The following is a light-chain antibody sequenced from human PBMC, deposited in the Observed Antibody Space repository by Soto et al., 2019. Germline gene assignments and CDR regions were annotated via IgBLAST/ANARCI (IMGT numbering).Light chain of an antibody. J-gene: IGLJ1*01. Sequence: QSALTQPASVSGSPGQSITISCTGTSSDVGGYNYVSWYQQHPGKAPKLMIYDVSVRPSGVSDRFSGSKSDNTASLTISGLQAEDEADYYCSSYTSSFTDVFGTGTKLTVL. CDR1: SSDVGGYNY. CDR2: DVS. CDR3: SSYTSSFTDV. V-gene: IGLV2-14*01.